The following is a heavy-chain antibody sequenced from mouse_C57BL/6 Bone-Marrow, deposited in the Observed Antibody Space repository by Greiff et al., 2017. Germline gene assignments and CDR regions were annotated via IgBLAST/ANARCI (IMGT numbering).Heavy chain of an antibody. J-gene: IGHJ2*01. Sequence: EVQLVESGGDLVKPGGSLKLSCAASGFTFSSYGMSWVRQTPDKRLEWVATISSGGSYTYYPDRVKGRFTISGDNAKNTLYLQMSSLKSEDTAMYYCATTIDYFDYWGQGTTLTVSS. CDR3: ATTIDYFDY. D-gene: IGHD2-12*01. CDR2: ISSGGSYT. V-gene: IGHV5-6*01. CDR1: GFTFSSYG.